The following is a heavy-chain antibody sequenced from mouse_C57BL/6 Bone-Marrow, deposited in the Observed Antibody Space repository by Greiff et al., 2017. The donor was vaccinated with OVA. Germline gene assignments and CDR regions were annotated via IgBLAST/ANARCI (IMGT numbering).Heavy chain of an antibody. CDR2: ISSGGSYT. J-gene: IGHJ2*01. Sequence: EVNLVESGGDLVKPGGSLKLSCAASGFTFSSYGMSWVRQTPDKRLEWVATISSGGSYTYYPDSVKGRFTISRDNAKNTLYLQMSSLKSEDTAMYYCARRYYEDFDYWGQGTTLTVSS. D-gene: IGHD1-1*01. CDR3: ARRYYEDFDY. V-gene: IGHV5-6*02. CDR1: GFTFSSYG.